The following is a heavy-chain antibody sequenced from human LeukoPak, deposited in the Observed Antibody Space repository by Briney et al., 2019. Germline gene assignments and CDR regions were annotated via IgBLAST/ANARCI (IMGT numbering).Heavy chain of an antibody. Sequence: SETLSLTCSISGGAIIPFYWNWIRQPAGKGLEWIGRIYSSGSTKYNPSLKSRVTMSVDTSKNQFSLKLSSVTAADTAVYYCANDYYDSSEGWFDPWGQGTLVTVSS. CDR3: ANDYYDSSEGWFDP. CDR2: IYSSGST. CDR1: GGAIIPFY. J-gene: IGHJ5*02. D-gene: IGHD3-22*01. V-gene: IGHV4-4*07.